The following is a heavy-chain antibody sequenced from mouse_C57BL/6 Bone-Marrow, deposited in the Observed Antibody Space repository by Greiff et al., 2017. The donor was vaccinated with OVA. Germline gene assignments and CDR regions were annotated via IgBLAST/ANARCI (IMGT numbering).Heavy chain of an antibody. Sequence: QVQLQQPGAELVMPGASVKLSCKASGYTFTSYWMHWVKQRPGQGLEWIGEIDPSDSYTNYNQKFKGKSTLTVDKSSSTAYMQLSSLTSEDSAVYDCARSGSLGRAYWGQGTLVTVSA. D-gene: IGHD6-1*01. CDR1: GYTFTSYW. J-gene: IGHJ3*01. CDR3: ARSGSLGRAY. V-gene: IGHV1-69*01. CDR2: IDPSDSYT.